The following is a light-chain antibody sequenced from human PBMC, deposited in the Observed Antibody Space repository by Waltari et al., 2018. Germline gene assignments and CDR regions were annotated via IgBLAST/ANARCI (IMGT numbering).Light chain of an antibody. Sequence: EIVMTQSPATLSVSPGERVTLSCRASQSVSSKLAWYEQKGGQAPRLLIYGSSPRATGIPSRFSGSGSGPEFTLTISSLQSEDFAVYYCQQYDNWPPATFGQGTKVEI. CDR3: QQYDNWPPAT. J-gene: IGKJ1*01. V-gene: IGKV3-15*01. CDR1: QSVSSK. CDR2: GSS.